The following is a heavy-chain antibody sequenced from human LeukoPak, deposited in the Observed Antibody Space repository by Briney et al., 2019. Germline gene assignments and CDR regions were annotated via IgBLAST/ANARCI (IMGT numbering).Heavy chain of an antibody. J-gene: IGHJ4*02. V-gene: IGHV3-21*01. D-gene: IGHD5-12*01. Sequence: TGGSLRLSCAASGFTFSSYSMNWVRQAPGKGLEWVSSISSSSSYIYYADSVKGRFTISRDNAKNSLYLQMNSLRAEDTAVYYCARDFLSGYDGNFDYWGQGTLVTVSS. CDR2: ISSSSSYI. CDR1: GFTFSSYS. CDR3: ARDFLSGYDGNFDY.